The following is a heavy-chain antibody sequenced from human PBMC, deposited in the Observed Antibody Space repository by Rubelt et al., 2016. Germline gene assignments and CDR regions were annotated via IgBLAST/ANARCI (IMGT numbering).Heavy chain of an antibody. D-gene: IGHD1-1*01. Sequence: QVQLVQSGAEVKKPGASVKVSCKASGYTFTSYYMHWVRQAPGQGLEWMGIINPSGGSTSYAQKFQGRVTMTRDTSTSTVYMELSSLRSDETAVYYCARVSGTTNNWFDPWGQGTLVTVSS. J-gene: IGHJ5*02. CDR3: ARVSGTTNNWFDP. CDR2: INPSGGST. V-gene: IGHV1-46*01. CDR1: GYTFTSYY.